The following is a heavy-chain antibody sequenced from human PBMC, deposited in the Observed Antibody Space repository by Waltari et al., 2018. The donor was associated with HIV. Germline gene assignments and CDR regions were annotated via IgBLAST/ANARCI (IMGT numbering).Heavy chain of an antibody. CDR3: ARDYNYAPDY. D-gene: IGHD5-18*01. Sequence: QVQLVESGGGVVQPGRCLRVSCAASGFTVKNFAMNWVRQAPGKGLEWVGNIYYDGSKKFYGDSVRGRFTISRDNSKQILYLQMNSLRVEDTALYYCARDYNYAPDYWGQGTLVVVSS. V-gene: IGHV3-33*01. J-gene: IGHJ4*02. CDR2: IYYDGSKK. CDR1: GFTVKNFA.